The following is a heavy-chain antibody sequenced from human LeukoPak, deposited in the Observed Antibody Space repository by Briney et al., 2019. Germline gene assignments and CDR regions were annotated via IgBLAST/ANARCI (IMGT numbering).Heavy chain of an antibody. J-gene: IGHJ6*03. CDR1: GFTFSSYG. CDR3: AKDQYYDFWSGYQRDYYYYYMDG. Sequence: GGSLRLSCAASGFTFSSYGMHWVRQAPGKGLEWVTFIRFDGSNQYYADSVKGRFTISRDNSTNTLYLQMDSLRAEDTAVYYCAKDQYYDFWSGYQRDYYYYYMDGWGKGTTVTVSS. CDR2: IRFDGSNQ. D-gene: IGHD3-3*01. V-gene: IGHV3-30*02.